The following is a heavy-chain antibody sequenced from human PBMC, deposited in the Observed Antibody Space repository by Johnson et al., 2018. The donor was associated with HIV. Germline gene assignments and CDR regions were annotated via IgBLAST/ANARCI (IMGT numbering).Heavy chain of an antibody. CDR2: ISSSGSTI. CDR3: ANSLLLDAFNI. CDR1: GLTFSDYD. J-gene: IGHJ3*02. V-gene: IGHV3-11*04. Sequence: QVQLVESGGGLIQPGGSLRLSCAASGLTFSDYDMSWIRQAPGKGLEWVSYISSSGSTIYYADSVEVRFTISRDNAKNSLYLQMNSLRAEDTAVYYCANSLLLDAFNIWGQGTMVTVSS. D-gene: IGHD2-15*01.